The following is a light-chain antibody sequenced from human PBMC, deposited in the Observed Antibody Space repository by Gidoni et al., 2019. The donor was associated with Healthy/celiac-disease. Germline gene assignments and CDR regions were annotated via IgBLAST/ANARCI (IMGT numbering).Light chain of an antibody. V-gene: IGKV1-12*01. Sequence: DIQRTQSPSSVSASVGDRVTITSRARQGTSSWIAWYQQKPGKAPKLLIYAASNLPSGVPSRFSGSGSGTDFTLTISSLQPEDFATYYCQQANSFPPPFGGXTKVEIK. CDR3: QQANSFPPP. J-gene: IGKJ4*01. CDR1: QGTSSW. CDR2: AAS.